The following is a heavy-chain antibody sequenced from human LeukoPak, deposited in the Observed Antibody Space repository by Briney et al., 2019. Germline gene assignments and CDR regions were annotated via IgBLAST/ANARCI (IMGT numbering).Heavy chain of an antibody. D-gene: IGHD2-21*02. Sequence: GGSLRLSCAASGFTFSSYSMNWIRQAPGKGLEWVSSISSSTSYIYYADSVKGRFTISRDNSKNTLYLQMNSLRAEDTAVYYCAKDLLAYCGGDCYPGCFQHWGQGTLVTVSS. CDR1: GFTFSSYS. CDR2: ISSSTSYI. CDR3: AKDLLAYCGGDCYPGCFQH. V-gene: IGHV3-21*01. J-gene: IGHJ1*01.